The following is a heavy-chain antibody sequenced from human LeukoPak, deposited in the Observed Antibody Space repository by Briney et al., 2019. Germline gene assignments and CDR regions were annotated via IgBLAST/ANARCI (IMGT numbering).Heavy chain of an antibody. D-gene: IGHD3-10*01. Sequence: GASVKVSCKASGYTFTSYGISWVRQAPGQGLEWMGWISAYNGNTNYAQKFQGRVTMTEDTSTDTAYMELSSLRSEDTAVYYCATFVTMVRGVTIFDYWGQGTLVTVSS. V-gene: IGHV1-18*01. CDR1: GYTFTSYG. CDR2: ISAYNGNT. J-gene: IGHJ4*02. CDR3: ATFVTMVRGVTIFDY.